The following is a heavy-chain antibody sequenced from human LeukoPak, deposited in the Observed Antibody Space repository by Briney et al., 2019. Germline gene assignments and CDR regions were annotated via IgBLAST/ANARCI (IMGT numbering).Heavy chain of an antibody. CDR3: TILPRESGSPPRTNNWFDP. CDR2: IYPGDSDI. Sequence: GESLQIPSTASAYSFTTNWVGWVRQMSGNRLEWIGNIYPGDSDIRYRPSFQGQVTISADKSIRTAYLQSSSRKASDPATYYCTILPRESGSPPRTNNWFDPASQGTLLTVSS. V-gene: IGHV5-51*01. J-gene: IGHJ5*01. D-gene: IGHD6-13*01. CDR1: AYSFTTNW.